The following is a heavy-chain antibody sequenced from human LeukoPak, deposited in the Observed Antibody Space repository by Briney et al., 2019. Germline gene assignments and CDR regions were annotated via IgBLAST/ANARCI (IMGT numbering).Heavy chain of an antibody. CDR1: GGSISIYY. Sequence: SGTLSLTCTVSGGSISIYYRGWVWRPARKGLESVWHIYISGGTNYNPSLKSRVTMSVDTSKNQFSLKLSSVTAADTAVYYCAGSEIVVVPAAIRPADYYYDMDVWGKGTTVTVSS. CDR2: IYISGGT. J-gene: IGHJ6*03. D-gene: IGHD2-2*02. CDR3: AGSEIVVVPAAIRPADYYYDMDV. V-gene: IGHV4-4*07.